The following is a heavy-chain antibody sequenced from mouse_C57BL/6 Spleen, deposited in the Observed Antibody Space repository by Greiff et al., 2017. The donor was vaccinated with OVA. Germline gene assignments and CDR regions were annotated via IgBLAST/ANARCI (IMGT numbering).Heavy chain of an antibody. D-gene: IGHD1-1*01. CDR3: ARSQVITTVVASYYYAMDY. Sequence: VQLQQSGPELVKPGASVKISCKASGYAFSSSWMNWVKQRPGKGLEWIGRIYPGDGDTNYNGKFKGKATLTADKSSSTAYMQLSSLTSEDSAVYFCARSQVITTVVASYYYAMDYWGQGTSVTVSS. V-gene: IGHV1-82*01. J-gene: IGHJ4*01. CDR1: GYAFSSSW. CDR2: IYPGDGDT.